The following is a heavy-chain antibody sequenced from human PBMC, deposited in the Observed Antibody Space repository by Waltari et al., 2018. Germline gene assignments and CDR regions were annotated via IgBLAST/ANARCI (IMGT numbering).Heavy chain of an antibody. CDR2: IYYSGST. V-gene: IGHV4-59*01. CDR3: AREIYGGNSRPFDY. J-gene: IGHJ4*02. Sequence: QVQLPESGPGLVKPSETLSLTCTVSGRSISSYYWHWIRQPPGKGLAWIGCIYYSGSTFYNPSLKSRVTISVDTSKNQISLKLTSVTAADTALYFCAREIYGGNSRPFDYWGQGTLVTVSS. CDR1: GRSISSYY. D-gene: IGHD2-21*02.